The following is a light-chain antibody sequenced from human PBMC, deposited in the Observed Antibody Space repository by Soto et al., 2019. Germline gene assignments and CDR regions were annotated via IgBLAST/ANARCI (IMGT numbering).Light chain of an antibody. Sequence: EIVLTQSPGTLSLSPGEIATLCFSASRRVISNLAWYPQKPGQAPRLLIYGAHTRATGTPARLSRSAYGTEFTPTIRSLQSADFAVYHCQQYNNWPQTLGQGTKVAI. CDR3: QQYNNWPQT. CDR1: RRVISN. J-gene: IGKJ1*01. CDR2: GAH. V-gene: IGKV3-15*01.